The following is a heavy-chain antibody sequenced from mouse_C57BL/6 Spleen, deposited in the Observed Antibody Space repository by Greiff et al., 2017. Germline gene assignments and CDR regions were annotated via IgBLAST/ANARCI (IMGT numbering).Heavy chain of an antibody. CDR3: ARGGIYDGYAREFAY. CDR1: GYTFTGYW. D-gene: IGHD2-3*01. J-gene: IGHJ3*01. Sequence: VHLVESGAELMKPGASVKLSCKATGYTFTGYWIEWVKQRPGHGLEWIGEILPGSGSTNYNEKFKGKATFTEDTSSKTAYMQLSRLTAEDSAIYYCARGGIYDGYAREFAYWGQGTLVTVSS. V-gene: IGHV1-9*01. CDR2: ILPGSGST.